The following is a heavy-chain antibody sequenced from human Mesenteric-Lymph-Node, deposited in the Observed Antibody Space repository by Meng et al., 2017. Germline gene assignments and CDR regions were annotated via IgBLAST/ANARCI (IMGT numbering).Heavy chain of an antibody. D-gene: IGHD3-10*01. J-gene: IGHJ4*02. Sequence: ASVKASCKVSGYTLTELSMHWVRQAPGKGLEWMGGFDPEDGETIYAQKFQGRVTMTEDTSTDTAYMELSSLRSEDTAVYYCATGGSYYYGSLDYWGQGTLVTVSS. CDR2: FDPEDGET. CDR1: GYTLTELS. V-gene: IGHV1-24*01. CDR3: ATGGSYYYGSLDY.